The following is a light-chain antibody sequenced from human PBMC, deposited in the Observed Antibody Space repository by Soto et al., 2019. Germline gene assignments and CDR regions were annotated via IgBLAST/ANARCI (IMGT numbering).Light chain of an antibody. CDR3: QQYNKWPPLYT. Sequence: EIVMTQYPVILSVSPGERDTLSCRASQNVNRDLAWYQQKPGQAPRILIYGASTRSTDIPARISGSGSGTDFTLTINGLQSEDFAVYYCQQYNKWPPLYTFGQGNKLEIK. CDR2: GAS. J-gene: IGKJ2*01. CDR1: QNVNRD. V-gene: IGKV3-15*01.